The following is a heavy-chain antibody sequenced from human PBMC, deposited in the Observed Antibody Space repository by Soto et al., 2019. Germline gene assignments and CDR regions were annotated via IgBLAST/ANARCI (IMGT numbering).Heavy chain of an antibody. CDR1: GGSFSGYY. J-gene: IGHJ4*02. D-gene: IGHD6-13*01. Sequence: QVQLQQWGAGLLKPSETLSLTCAVYGGSFSGYYWSWIRQPPGKGLEWIGEIKHSGSTNYNPSLRCRAPVSVDTSNNQFSLTLSSVTAADTAVYYCARVSLRGYSSSWYGAFFDYWGQGTLVTVSS. CDR2: IKHSGST. CDR3: ARVSLRGYSSSWYGAFFDY. V-gene: IGHV4-34*01.